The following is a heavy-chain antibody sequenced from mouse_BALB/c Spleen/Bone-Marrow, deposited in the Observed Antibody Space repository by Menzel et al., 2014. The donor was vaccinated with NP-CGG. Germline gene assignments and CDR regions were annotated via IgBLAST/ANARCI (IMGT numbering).Heavy chain of an antibody. CDR3: ARGYCDDY. V-gene: IGHV7-3*02. CDR2: IRNKANGYTT. J-gene: IGHJ2*01. Sequence: EVQLQQSGGGLVQPGGSLRLSCATSGFTFTDYFMTWVRRPPGKALEWLGFIRNKANGYTTEYSASVKGRFTISRNNSQSILYLQMNTLRAEDSATYYCARGYCDDYWGQGTTLTVSS. CDR1: GFTFTDYF.